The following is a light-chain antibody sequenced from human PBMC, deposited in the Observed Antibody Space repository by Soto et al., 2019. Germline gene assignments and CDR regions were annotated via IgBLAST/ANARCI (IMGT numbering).Light chain of an antibody. J-gene: IGLJ2*01. Sequence: QSVLTQPPSVSGALGQRVTISCTGTSSNTGAGSGVHWYQQHPGAPPKYLIYSNNNRPSGVPDRFSGSKSGASAALAISGLQAEDEADYFCQSHDTSLRIGVFGGGTKLTVL. CDR2: SNN. CDR3: QSHDTSLRIGV. V-gene: IGLV1-40*01. CDR1: SSNTGAGSG.